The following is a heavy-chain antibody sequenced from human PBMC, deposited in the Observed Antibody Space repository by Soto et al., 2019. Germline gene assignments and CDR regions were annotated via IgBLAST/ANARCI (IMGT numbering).Heavy chain of an antibody. D-gene: IGHD3-22*01. Sequence: EVQLLESGGCLVQPGGSLRLSCAASGFTFSSYAMSWVRQAPGKGLEWGSAISGSGGSTYYADSVKGRFTISRDNSRTTLYLQMNSLRAEDTAVYYCAKDLGSSGYYAPYYFDYWGQGTLVTVSS. CDR3: AKDLGSSGYYAPYYFDY. V-gene: IGHV3-23*01. J-gene: IGHJ4*02. CDR2: ISGSGGST. CDR1: GFTFSSYA.